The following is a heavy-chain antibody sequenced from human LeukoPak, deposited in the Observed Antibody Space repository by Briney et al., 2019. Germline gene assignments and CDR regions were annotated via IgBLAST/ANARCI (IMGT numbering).Heavy chain of an antibody. CDR2: IYYSGST. D-gene: IGHD1-1*01. Sequence: SETLSLTCTVSGGSISSYYWSWIRQPPGKGLEWIGYIYYSGSTNYNPSLKSRVTISVDTSKNQFSLKLSSATAADTAVYYCARDRNDGSFDIWGQGTMVTVSS. CDR3: ARDRNDGSFDI. CDR1: GGSISSYY. J-gene: IGHJ3*02. V-gene: IGHV4-59*01.